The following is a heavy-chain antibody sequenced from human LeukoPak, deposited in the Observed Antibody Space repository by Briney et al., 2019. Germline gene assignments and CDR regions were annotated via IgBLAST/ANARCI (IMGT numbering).Heavy chain of an antibody. CDR3: AREEGDYYDSSPRFDY. CDR2: IYTSGST. Sequence: SETLSLTCTVSGGSISSYYWSWIRQPAGKGLEWIGRIYTSGSTNYNPSLKSRVTMSVDTSKNQFSLKLSSVTAADTAVYYCAREEGDYYDSSPRFDYWGQGTLVTVSS. CDR1: GGSISSYY. J-gene: IGHJ4*02. V-gene: IGHV4-4*07. D-gene: IGHD3-22*01.